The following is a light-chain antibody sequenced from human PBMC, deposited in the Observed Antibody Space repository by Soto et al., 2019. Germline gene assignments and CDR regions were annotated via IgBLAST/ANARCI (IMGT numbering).Light chain of an antibody. CDR1: SSNIGRNV. Sequence: QSVLTQPPSASGTPGQSVTISCSGSSSNIGRNVVNWFQQLPGTAPKLLIYTNNQWASGVPDRFSGSKSGTSASLAISGLQSEDEADDFCEAWDDSLNGHVFGAGSKVTV. CDR3: EAWDDSLNGHV. J-gene: IGLJ1*01. CDR2: TNN. V-gene: IGLV1-44*01.